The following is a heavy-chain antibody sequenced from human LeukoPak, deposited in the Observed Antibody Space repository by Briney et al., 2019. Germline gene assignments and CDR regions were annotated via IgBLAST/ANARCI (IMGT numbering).Heavy chain of an antibody. CDR2: IYNSGST. CDR3: SRENGAFSPFGY. D-gene: IGHD2-8*01. J-gene: IGHJ4*02. CDR1: GGSISSYY. V-gene: IGHV4-4*07. Sequence: SETLSLTCTVSGGSISSYYWSWIRQPAGKGLEWIGRIYNSGSTYYNPSLKSRLTMSADTSKNQFSLRLSSVTAADTAVYYCSRENGAFSPFGYWGQGILVTV.